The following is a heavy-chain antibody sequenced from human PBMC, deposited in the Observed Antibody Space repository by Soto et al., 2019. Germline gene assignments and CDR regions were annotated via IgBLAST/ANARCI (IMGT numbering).Heavy chain of an antibody. J-gene: IGHJ4*02. CDR2: IIPIFGTA. V-gene: IGHV1-69*13. Sequence: SVKVSCKASGGTFSSYAISWVRQAPGQGLEWMGGIIPIFGTANYAQKFQGRVTITADESTSTAYMELSSLRSGDTAVYYCARDTYRDSSGYYYISNYFDYWGQGTLVTVSS. D-gene: IGHD3-22*01. CDR1: GGTFSSYA. CDR3: ARDTYRDSSGYYYISNYFDY.